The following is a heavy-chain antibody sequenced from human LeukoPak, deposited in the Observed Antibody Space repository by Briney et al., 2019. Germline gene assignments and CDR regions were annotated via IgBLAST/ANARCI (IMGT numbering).Heavy chain of an antibody. CDR3: ARDYGDYGYYFDY. CDR2: VYTSGST. Sequence: SETLSLTCTVSGGSISSYYWSWNRQPAGKGLEWIGHVYTSGSTNYNPSLKSRVTMSVDTSKNQFSLKLSSVTAADTAVYYCARDYGDYGYYFDYWGQGTLVTVSS. D-gene: IGHD4-17*01. J-gene: IGHJ4*02. V-gene: IGHV4-4*07. CDR1: GGSISSYY.